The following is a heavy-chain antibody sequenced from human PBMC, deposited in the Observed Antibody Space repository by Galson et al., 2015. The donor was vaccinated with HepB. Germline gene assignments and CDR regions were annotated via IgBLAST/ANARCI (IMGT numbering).Heavy chain of an antibody. Sequence: SLRLSCAASGFTFSSYGMHWVRQAPGQGLEWVAVISYDGNDKYYGDSVKGRFTISKDNSKNTLYLQMNSLRAEDTAVYYCAKSSSVWSSYYLPPDFWGQGTLVTVSS. J-gene: IGHJ4*02. CDR3: AKSSSVWSSYYLPPDF. CDR1: GFTFSSYG. V-gene: IGHV3-30*18. CDR2: ISYDGNDK. D-gene: IGHD3-3*01.